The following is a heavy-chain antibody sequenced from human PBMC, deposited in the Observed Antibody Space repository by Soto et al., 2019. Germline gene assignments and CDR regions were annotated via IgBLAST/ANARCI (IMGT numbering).Heavy chain of an antibody. CDR1: GFTFSNYA. V-gene: IGHV3-23*01. Sequence: GGSLRLSCAASGFTFSNYAMSWVRQAPGEGLEWVSTISGSGDYTYYADSVKGRFTISRDNSKNTLNLQMNSLRVEDTAVYYCAKDQWLSPGSAYWGQGTLVTVSS. CDR3: AKDQWLSPGSAY. D-gene: IGHD6-19*01. J-gene: IGHJ4*02. CDR2: ISGSGDYT.